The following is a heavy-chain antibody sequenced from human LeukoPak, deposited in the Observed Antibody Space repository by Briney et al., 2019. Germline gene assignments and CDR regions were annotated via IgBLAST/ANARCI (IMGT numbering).Heavy chain of an antibody. J-gene: IGHJ4*02. V-gene: IGHV4-38-2*02. CDR3: ARDAYDILTGYYSPDDY. CDR2: IYHSGST. CDR1: GYSISSGYY. Sequence: SETLSLTCTVSGYSISSGYYWGWIRRPPGKGLEWIGSIYHSGSTYYNPSLKSRVTISVDTSKNQFSLKLSPVTAADTAVYYCARDAYDILTGYYSPDDYWGQGTLVTVSS. D-gene: IGHD3-9*01.